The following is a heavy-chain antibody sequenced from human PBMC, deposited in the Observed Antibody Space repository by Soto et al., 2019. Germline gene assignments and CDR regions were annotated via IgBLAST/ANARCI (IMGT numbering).Heavy chain of an antibody. CDR2: IGPESGAT. D-gene: IGHD3-22*01. J-gene: IGHJ4*02. Sequence: GASVKVSCKASGYAFTGHYIHWVRQAPEQGPEWMGEIGPESGATRYAQKFQGRVTMTRDTSITTVYMELKNLSPDDTAVYYCGRGRSGQIVVFYWGQGTTVTVPQ. CDR3: GRGRSGQIVVFY. V-gene: IGHV1-2*02. CDR1: GYAFTGHY.